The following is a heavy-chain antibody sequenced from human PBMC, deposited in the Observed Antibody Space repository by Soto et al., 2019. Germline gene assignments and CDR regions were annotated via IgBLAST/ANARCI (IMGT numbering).Heavy chain of an antibody. CDR2: IIPIFGTA. CDR3: AISQCGSSSLDIYYYYYYGMDV. V-gene: IGHV1-69*01. D-gene: IGHD2-2*01. J-gene: IGHJ6*02. CDR1: GGTFSSYA. Sequence: QVQLVQSGAEVKKPGSSVKVSCKAPGGTFSSYAISWVRQAPGQGLEWMGGIIPIFGTANYAQKFQGRVTITADESTSTGYMELSSLRSEDTAVYYCAISQCGSSSLDIYYYYYYGMDVWGQGTTVTVSS.